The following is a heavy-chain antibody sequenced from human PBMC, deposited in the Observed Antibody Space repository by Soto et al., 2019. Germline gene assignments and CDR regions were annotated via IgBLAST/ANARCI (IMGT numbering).Heavy chain of an antibody. Sequence: GGSLRLSCAASGFTFSSYGMHWVRQAPGKGLEWVAVIWYDGSNKYYADSVKGRFTISRDNSKNTLYLQMNSLRAEDTAVYYCARSSPQYSSSWYSFDYWGQGTLVTVSS. V-gene: IGHV3-33*01. D-gene: IGHD6-13*01. CDR2: IWYDGSNK. J-gene: IGHJ4*02. CDR3: ARSSPQYSSSWYSFDY. CDR1: GFTFSSYG.